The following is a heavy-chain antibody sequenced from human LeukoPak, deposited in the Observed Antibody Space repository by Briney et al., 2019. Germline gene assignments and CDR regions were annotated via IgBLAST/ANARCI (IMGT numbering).Heavy chain of an antibody. D-gene: IGHD3-10*01. CDR3: AKDPGVGEPPRY. V-gene: IGHV3-30*18. Sequence: GGSLRLSCAASGFTFSSYGMHWVRQAPGKGLEWVAVISYDGSNKYYADSVKGRFTISRDNSKNTLYLQMDSLRAEDTAVYCCAKDPGVGEPPRYWGQGTLVTVSS. CDR1: GFTFSSYG. J-gene: IGHJ4*02. CDR2: ISYDGSNK.